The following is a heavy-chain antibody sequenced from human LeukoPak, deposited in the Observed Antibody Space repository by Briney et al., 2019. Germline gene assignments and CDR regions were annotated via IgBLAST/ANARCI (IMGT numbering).Heavy chain of an antibody. V-gene: IGHV3-23*01. CDR2: ISGSGGST. CDR1: GFTFSSYG. CDR3: AKVGSYYDSSGHYYFDY. J-gene: IGHJ4*02. Sequence: GSLRLSCAASGFTFSSYGMSWVRQAPGKGLEWVSAISGSGGSTYYADSVKGRFTISRDNSKNTLYLQMNSLRAEDTAVYYCAKVGSYYDSSGHYYFDYWGQGTLVTVSS. D-gene: IGHD3-22*01.